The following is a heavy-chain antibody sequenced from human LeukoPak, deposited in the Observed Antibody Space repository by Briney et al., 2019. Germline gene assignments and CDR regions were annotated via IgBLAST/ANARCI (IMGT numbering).Heavy chain of an antibody. CDR1: GFIVSSNY. Sequence: GGSLRLSCAASGFIVSSNYMSWVRQAPGKGLEWVSILFTGGSTYYADSVKGRFTISRYNSKTTLYLQMNGLRAEDTAVYYGGRGGGHRSSSIDYWGQGTLVTVSS. V-gene: IGHV3-53*01. D-gene: IGHD6-6*01. CDR2: LFTGGST. CDR3: GRGGGHRSSSIDY. J-gene: IGHJ4*02.